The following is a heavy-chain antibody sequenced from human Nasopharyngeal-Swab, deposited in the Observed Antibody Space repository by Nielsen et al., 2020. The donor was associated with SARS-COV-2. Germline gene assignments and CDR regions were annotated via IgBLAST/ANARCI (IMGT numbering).Heavy chain of an antibody. D-gene: IGHD3-9*01. Sequence: GESLKISCAASGFTFSSYGMHWVRQAPSKGLEWVAVISYDGSNKYYADSVKGRFTISRDNFKNTLYLQMNSLRAEDTAVYYCAKDLLRYFVSWQFDPWGQGTLVTVSS. CDR3: AKDLLRYFVSWQFDP. CDR1: GFTFSSYG. V-gene: IGHV3-30*18. CDR2: ISYDGSNK. J-gene: IGHJ5*02.